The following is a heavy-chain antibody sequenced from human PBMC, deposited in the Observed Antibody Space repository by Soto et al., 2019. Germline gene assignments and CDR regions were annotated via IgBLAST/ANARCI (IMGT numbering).Heavy chain of an antibody. V-gene: IGHV4-34*01. CDR3: ARGAPLYVLRFLSGYYYYMDV. D-gene: IGHD3-3*01. CDR2: INHSGST. J-gene: IGHJ6*03. Sequence: SETLSLTCAVYGGSFSGYYWSWIRQPPGKGLEWIGEINHSGSTNYNPSLKSRVTISVDTSKNQFSLKLSSVTAADTAVYYCARGAPLYVLRFLSGYYYYMDVWGKGTTVTVSS. CDR1: GGSFSGYY.